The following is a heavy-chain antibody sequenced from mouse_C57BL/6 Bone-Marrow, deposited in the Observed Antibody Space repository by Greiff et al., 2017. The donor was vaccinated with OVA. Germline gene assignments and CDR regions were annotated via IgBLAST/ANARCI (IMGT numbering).Heavy chain of an antibody. J-gene: IGHJ3*01. Sequence: EVKLMESGGGLVQPGGSMKLSCVASGFTFSNYWMNWVRQSPEKGLEWVAQIRLKSDNYATHYAESVKGRFTISRDDSKSRVYQQNNIISDEDTGIYCCTGTETFAYWGQGTLVTVSA. CDR1: GFTFSNYW. CDR2: IRLKSDNYAT. V-gene: IGHV6-3*01. CDR3: TGTETFAY.